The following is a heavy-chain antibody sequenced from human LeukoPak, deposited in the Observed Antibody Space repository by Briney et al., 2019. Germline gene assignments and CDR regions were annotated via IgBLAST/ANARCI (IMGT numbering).Heavy chain of an antibody. Sequence: ASVKVSCMASGYTFTGYYMHWVRQAPGQGLEWMGWINPNSGGTNYAQKFQGRVTMTRDTSISTAYMELSRLRSDDTAVYYCARGRCSAGSCAFDYWGQGTLVTVSS. V-gene: IGHV1-2*02. D-gene: IGHD2-15*01. CDR1: GYTFTGYY. J-gene: IGHJ4*02. CDR2: INPNSGGT. CDR3: ARGRCSAGSCAFDY.